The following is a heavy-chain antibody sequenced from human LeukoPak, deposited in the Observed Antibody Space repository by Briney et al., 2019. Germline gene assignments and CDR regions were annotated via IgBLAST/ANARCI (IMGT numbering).Heavy chain of an antibody. CDR3: AGGKYYGSGTRPGYLGY. Sequence: PGGSLRLSCAASDFSVNNNYVDWVRLAPGKGLEWVSCMDNFGIKTYADSVQGRFTVSRDSSRNMVFLQMNSLRVEDTAVYYCAGGKYYGSGTRPGYLGYWGLGTMVTVSS. CDR2: MDNFGIK. CDR1: DFSVNNNY. V-gene: IGHV3-53*01. D-gene: IGHD3-10*01. J-gene: IGHJ4*02.